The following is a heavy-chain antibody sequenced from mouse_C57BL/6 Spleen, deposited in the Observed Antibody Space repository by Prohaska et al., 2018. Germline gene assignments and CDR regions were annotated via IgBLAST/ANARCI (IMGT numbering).Heavy chain of an antibody. J-gene: IGHJ1*03. D-gene: IGHD4-1*01. V-gene: IGHV5-6*02. CDR3: ARRSGTGWYFDV. Sequence: LEWVATISSGGSYTYYPDSVKGRFTISRDNAKNTLYLQMSSLKSEDTAMYYCARRSGTGWYFDVWGTGTTVTVSS. CDR2: ISSGGSYT.